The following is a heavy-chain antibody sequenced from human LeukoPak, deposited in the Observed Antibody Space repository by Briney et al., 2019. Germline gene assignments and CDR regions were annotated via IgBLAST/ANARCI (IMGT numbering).Heavy chain of an antibody. D-gene: IGHD1-1*01. V-gene: IGHV3-11*01. J-gene: IGHJ6*02. CDR2: ISSSGSTI. Sequence: PGGSLRLSCAASGFTSSDYYMSWIRQAPGKGLEWVSYISSSGSTIYYADSVKGRFTISRDNAKNSLYLQMNSLRAEDTAVYYCATDPSGVPTNYYYYGMDVWGQGTTVTVSS. CDR1: GFTSSDYY. CDR3: ATDPSGVPTNYYYYGMDV.